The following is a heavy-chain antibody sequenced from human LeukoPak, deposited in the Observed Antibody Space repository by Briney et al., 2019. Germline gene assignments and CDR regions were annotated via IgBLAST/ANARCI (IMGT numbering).Heavy chain of an antibody. Sequence: GASVKVSCKASGYPFTGYYMHWVRQAPGQGLEWMGWINPNSGGINYAQKFQGRVTMTRDTSISTAYMELSRLRSDDTAVYYCAVEYSSGWTFDYWGQGTLVTVSS. CDR2: INPNSGGI. V-gene: IGHV1-2*02. CDR3: AVEYSSGWTFDY. CDR1: GYPFTGYY. D-gene: IGHD6-19*01. J-gene: IGHJ4*02.